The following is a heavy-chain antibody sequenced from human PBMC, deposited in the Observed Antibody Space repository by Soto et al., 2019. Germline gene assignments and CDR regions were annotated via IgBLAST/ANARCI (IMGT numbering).Heavy chain of an antibody. J-gene: IGHJ4*02. CDR2: IRGSDGST. D-gene: IGHD5-18*01. Sequence: EVQFLESGGGLVQPGGSLRLSCAASGLTFSSYAMSWVRQAPGKGLEWVSVIRGSDGSTYYADSVKGRFTISRDISRNTLYMQMNSLRVEDTAVYYCAKIKGGYGMFDYWGQGTLVTVSS. CDR1: GLTFSSYA. V-gene: IGHV3-23*01. CDR3: AKIKGGYGMFDY.